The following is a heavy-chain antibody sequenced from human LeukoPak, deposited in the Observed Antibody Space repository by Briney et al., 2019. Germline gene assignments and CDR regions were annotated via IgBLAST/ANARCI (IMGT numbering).Heavy chain of an antibody. Sequence: GGSLRLSCAAPGFTYSSYAMSSVRQAPGKGLQWVSAISGSGGSTYYADSVKGRFTISRDNSKNTLYLQMNSLRGEDTAVYYCAKDHGIFGVVPRGYFDYWGQGTLVTVSS. CDR1: GFTYSSYA. J-gene: IGHJ4*02. V-gene: IGHV3-23*01. CDR2: ISGSGGST. D-gene: IGHD3-3*01. CDR3: AKDHGIFGVVPRGYFDY.